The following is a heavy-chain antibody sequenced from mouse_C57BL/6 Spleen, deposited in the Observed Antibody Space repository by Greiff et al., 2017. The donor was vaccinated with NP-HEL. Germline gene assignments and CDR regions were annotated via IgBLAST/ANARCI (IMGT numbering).Heavy chain of an antibody. CDR3: ARGYWTTVVAHWYFDV. CDR1: GYTFTSYW. Sequence: QVQLQQPGAELVKPGASVKLSCKASGYTFTSYWMHWVKPRPGRGLAWIGRIDPNSGGTKYTEKFKSKATLTVDKPSSTAYMQLSSLTSEDSAVYYCARGYWTTVVAHWYFDVWGTGTTVTVSS. D-gene: IGHD1-1*01. V-gene: IGHV1-72*01. J-gene: IGHJ1*03. CDR2: IDPNSGGT.